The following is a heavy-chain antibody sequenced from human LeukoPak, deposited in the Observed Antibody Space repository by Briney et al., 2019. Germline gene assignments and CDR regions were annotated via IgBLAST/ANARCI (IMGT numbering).Heavy chain of an antibody. Sequence: SETLSLTCAGSGGSISSSNWWSWVRQPPGKGLEWIGEIYHSGSTNYNPSLRSRVTISVDKSKNQFSLKLSSVTAADTAVYYCARSLKWLRRGFDYWGQGTLVTVSS. CDR1: GGSISSSNW. D-gene: IGHD5-12*01. J-gene: IGHJ4*02. V-gene: IGHV4-4*02. CDR2: IYHSGST. CDR3: ARSLKWLRRGFDY.